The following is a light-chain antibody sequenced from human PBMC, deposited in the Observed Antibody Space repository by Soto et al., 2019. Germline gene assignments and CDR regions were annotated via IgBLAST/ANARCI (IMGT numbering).Light chain of an antibody. CDR2: EVT. Sequence: QSALTQPASVSGSPGQSITISCTGSSSDVGAYHFVSWYQHHPGKAPKLILYEVTARPSGVSSRFSGSKSGNTASLTTSGLHADDEANYYCSSYTSSNTPYVFGTGTKVTVL. CDR1: SSDVGAYHF. V-gene: IGLV2-14*01. J-gene: IGLJ1*01. CDR3: SSYTSSNTPYV.